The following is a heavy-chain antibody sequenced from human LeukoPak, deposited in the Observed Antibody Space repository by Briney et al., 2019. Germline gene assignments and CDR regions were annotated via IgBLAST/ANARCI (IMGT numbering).Heavy chain of an antibody. CDR1: SGSISTSNSY. CDR2: IYYSGST. J-gene: IGHJ4*02. Sequence: SETLSLTCTVSSGSISTSNSYWTWIRQPPGKGLEWIGTIYYSGSTYYNPSLKSRVTISVDKSKNHFSLKLSSVTAADTAVYYCARGRIMGYYDSSGYYFDYWGQGALVTVSS. CDR3: ARGRIMGYYDSSGYYFDY. D-gene: IGHD3-22*01. V-gene: IGHV4-39*07.